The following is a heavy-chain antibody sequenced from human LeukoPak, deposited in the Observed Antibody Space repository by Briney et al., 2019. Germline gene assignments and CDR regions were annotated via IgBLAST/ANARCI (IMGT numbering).Heavy chain of an antibody. CDR2: ISSDGST. CDR1: GFTFSVYW. J-gene: IGHJ4*02. V-gene: IGHV3-74*01. Sequence: GGSLRLSCAASGFTFSVYWMHWVRQAPGKGLVWVSRISSDGSTIYADSVEGRFTISRDNAKNTLYLQMNSLRAEDMGIYYCVRSFDYWGQGTLVTVSS. CDR3: VRSFDY.